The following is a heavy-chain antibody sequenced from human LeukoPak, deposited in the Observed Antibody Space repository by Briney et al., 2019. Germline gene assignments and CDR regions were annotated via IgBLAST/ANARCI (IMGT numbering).Heavy chain of an antibody. Sequence: PAGSLRLSCAASGFTFSGWAMSWVRQVPGEGLEWVSSISPSGTDTYYADSVKGRFTISRDNPKSTLYLRMNSLRADDTALYFCAKDLGGEGGSGFPGYWGQGTLVNVSS. CDR1: GFTFSGWA. V-gene: IGHV3-23*01. D-gene: IGHD3-10*01. CDR2: ISPSGTDT. CDR3: AKDLGGEGGSGFPGY. J-gene: IGHJ4*02.